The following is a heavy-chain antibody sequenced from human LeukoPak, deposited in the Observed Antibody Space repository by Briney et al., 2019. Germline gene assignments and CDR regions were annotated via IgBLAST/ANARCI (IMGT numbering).Heavy chain of an antibody. J-gene: IGHJ4*02. D-gene: IGHD1-26*01. CDR3: ARSYVYFDY. CDR1: GGSISSGGYY. Sequence: SETLSLTCTVSGGSISSGGYYWSWIRQHPGKGLVWIGYVYYSESAYYNPSLKSRVSISVDTSKNQFSLKLSSVTAADTAVYYCARSYVYFDYWGQGTLVTASS. CDR2: VYYSESA. V-gene: IGHV4-31*03.